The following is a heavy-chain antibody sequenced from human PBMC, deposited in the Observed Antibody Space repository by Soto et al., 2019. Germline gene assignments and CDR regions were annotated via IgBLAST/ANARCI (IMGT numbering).Heavy chain of an antibody. Sequence: SGGSLRLSCTASAFTFNTHWMHWVRQAPGKGLVWVSRIYFDGITTNYADSVKGRLTVSRDNAKNTVYLHVNTLRDEDTAVYYCARGGAMGVDYWGQGTQVTVSS. V-gene: IGHV3-74*01. CDR2: IYFDGITT. CDR1: AFTFNTHW. D-gene: IGHD1-26*01. J-gene: IGHJ4*02. CDR3: ARGGAMGVDY.